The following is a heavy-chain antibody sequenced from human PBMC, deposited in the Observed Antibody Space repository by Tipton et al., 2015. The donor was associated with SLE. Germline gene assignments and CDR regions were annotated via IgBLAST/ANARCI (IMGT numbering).Heavy chain of an antibody. Sequence: SLRLSCAASGFTFSSYSMNWVRQAPGKGLEWVSAISGSGGSTCYADSVKGRFTISRDNAKNSLYLQMNSLRAEDTAVYYCARGGPKLRPVWGQGTTVTVSS. V-gene: IGHV3-21*01. CDR2: ISGSGGST. CDR3: ARGGPKLRPV. D-gene: IGHD3-3*01. CDR1: GFTFSSYS. J-gene: IGHJ6*02.